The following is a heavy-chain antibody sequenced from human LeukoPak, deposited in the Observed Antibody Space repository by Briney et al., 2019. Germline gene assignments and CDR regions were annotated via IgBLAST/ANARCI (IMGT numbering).Heavy chain of an antibody. CDR3: ARHVEYSSGWDRPFDY. Sequence: KPSETLSLTCTVSGGSISSYYWSWIRQPPGKGLEWIGYIFYSGSTNYNPSLKSRVTISVDTSKNQFSLKLSSVTAADTAVYYCARHVEYSSGWDRPFDYWGQGTLVTVSS. J-gene: IGHJ4*02. V-gene: IGHV4-59*08. D-gene: IGHD6-19*01. CDR2: IFYSGST. CDR1: GGSISSYY.